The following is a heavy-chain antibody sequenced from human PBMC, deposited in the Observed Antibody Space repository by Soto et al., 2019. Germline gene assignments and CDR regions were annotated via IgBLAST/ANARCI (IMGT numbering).Heavy chain of an antibody. CDR3: ARRGNWNDEDY. Sequence: SETLSLTCTVSGGSISSSSYYWGWIRQPPGKGLEWIGSIYYSGSTYYNPSLKSRVTISVDTSKNQFSLKLSSVTAADTAVYYCARRGNWNDEDYWGQGTLVTVSS. CDR2: IYYSGST. CDR1: GGSISSSSYY. D-gene: IGHD1-1*01. V-gene: IGHV4-39*01. J-gene: IGHJ4*02.